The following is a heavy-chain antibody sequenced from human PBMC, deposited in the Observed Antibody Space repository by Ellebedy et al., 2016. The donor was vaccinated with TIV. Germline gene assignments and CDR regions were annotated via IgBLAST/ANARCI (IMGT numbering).Heavy chain of an antibody. Sequence: ASVKVSXKASGYTFTSYGISWVRQAPGQGLEWMGWISAYNGNTNYAQKLQGRVTMTTDTSTSTAYMELRSLRSDDTAVYYCARDQSSRPTKIAAASRVGFDPWGQGTLVTVSS. V-gene: IGHV1-18*04. CDR2: ISAYNGNT. CDR1: GYTFTSYG. D-gene: IGHD6-13*01. CDR3: ARDQSSRPTKIAAASRVGFDP. J-gene: IGHJ5*02.